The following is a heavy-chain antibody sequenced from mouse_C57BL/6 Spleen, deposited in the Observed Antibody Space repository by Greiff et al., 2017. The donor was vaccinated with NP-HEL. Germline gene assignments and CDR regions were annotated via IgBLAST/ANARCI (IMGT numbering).Heavy chain of an antibody. Sequence: QVQLKQPGAELVMPGASVKLSCKASGYTFTSYWMHWVKQRPGQGLEWIGEIDPSDSYTNYNQKFKGKSTLTVDKSSSTAYMQLSSLTSEDSAVYYCARFQLTGTLFDYWGQGTTLTVSS. CDR3: ARFQLTGTLFDY. J-gene: IGHJ2*01. D-gene: IGHD4-1*01. V-gene: IGHV1-69*01. CDR2: IDPSDSYT. CDR1: GYTFTSYW.